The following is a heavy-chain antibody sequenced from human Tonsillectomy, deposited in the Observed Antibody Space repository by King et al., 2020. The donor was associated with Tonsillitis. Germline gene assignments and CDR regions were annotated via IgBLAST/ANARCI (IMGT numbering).Heavy chain of an antibody. CDR2: IYGDGSNT. J-gene: IGHJ4*02. V-gene: IGHV3-23*03. Sequence: DVQLVESGGGLVQPGGSLRLSCAASGFTFSSYAMSWVRQPPGKGLEWVSVIYGDGSNTFYADSVKGRFTISRDNSKNTLYLQMNSLRAEDTAIYYCAKVPYGSGWYYFDYWGQGTLLTVSS. CDR1: GFTFSSYA. D-gene: IGHD6-19*01. CDR3: AKVPYGSGWYYFDY.